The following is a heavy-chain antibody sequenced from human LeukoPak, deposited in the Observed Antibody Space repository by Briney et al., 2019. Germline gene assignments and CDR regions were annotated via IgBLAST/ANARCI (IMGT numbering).Heavy chain of an antibody. Sequence: PGGSLRLSCVGSGFTFSNYAMTWVRQGPGKGLEWVSTISSSGDGTFYADSVKGRFTVSRDNSKNTLYLQMNSLRAEDTAVYYCARHTGSGYYYGNWGQGTLVTVSS. J-gene: IGHJ4*02. V-gene: IGHV3-23*01. CDR3: ARHTGSGYYYGN. D-gene: IGHD3-22*01. CDR2: ISSSGDGT. CDR1: GFTFSNYA.